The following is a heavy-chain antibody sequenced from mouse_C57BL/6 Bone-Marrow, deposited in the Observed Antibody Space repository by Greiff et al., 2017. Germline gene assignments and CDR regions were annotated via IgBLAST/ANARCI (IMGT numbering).Heavy chain of an antibody. V-gene: IGHV3-6*01. CDR2: ISYDGSN. D-gene: IGHD2-4*01. Sequence: ESGPGLVKPSQSLSLTCSVTGYSITSGYYWNWIRQFPGNKLEWMGYISYDGSNNYNPSLKNRISITRDTSKNQFFLKLNSVTTEDTATYYCARGSYSDYDEDYFDYWGQGTTLTVSS. CDR1: GYSITSGYY. CDR3: ARGSYSDYDEDYFDY. J-gene: IGHJ2*01.